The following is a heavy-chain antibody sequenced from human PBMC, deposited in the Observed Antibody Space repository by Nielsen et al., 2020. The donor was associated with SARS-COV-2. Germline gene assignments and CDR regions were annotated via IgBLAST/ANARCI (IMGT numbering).Heavy chain of an antibody. D-gene: IGHD3-3*01. CDR2: FDPEDGET. V-gene: IGHV1-24*01. CDR3: ATTFAIFGEVRMDV. CDR1: GFTLTELS. J-gene: IGHJ6*02. Sequence: ASVKVSCQVSGFTLTELSMHWVRQAPGKGFEWMGGFDPEDGETIYAQKFQGRVTMIEDTSTGTAYMELSSLRSEDTAVYYCATTFAIFGEVRMDVWGQGTAVTVSS.